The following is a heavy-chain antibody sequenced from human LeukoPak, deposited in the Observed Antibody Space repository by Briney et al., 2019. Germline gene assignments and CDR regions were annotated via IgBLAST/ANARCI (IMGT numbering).Heavy chain of an antibody. CDR2: ISYDGSNK. D-gene: IGHD6-13*01. CDR1: GFTFSSYA. V-gene: IGHV3-30-3*01. J-gene: IGHJ4*02. CDR3: AGERTRSWGDLSFDY. Sequence: PGGSLRLSCAASGFTFSSYAMHWVCQAPGKGLEWVAVISYDGSNKYYADSVKGRFTISRDNSKNTLYLQLNSLRAEDTAVYYCAGERTRSWGDLSFDYWGQGTLVTVSS.